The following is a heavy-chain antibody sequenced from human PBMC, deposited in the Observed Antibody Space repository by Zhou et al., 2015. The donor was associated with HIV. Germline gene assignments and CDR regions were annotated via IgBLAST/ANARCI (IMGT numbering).Heavy chain of an antibody. Sequence: QVQLVQSGAEVKKPGSSVKVSCKASGGTFSSYAISWVRQAPGQGLEWMGGIIPIFGTANYAQKFQGRVTITADESTSTAYMELSSLRSEDTAVYYCASPIAAAGRGHYYYYYGMDVWGQGTTVTVSS. CDR1: GGTFSSYA. V-gene: IGHV1-69*12. D-gene: IGHD6-13*01. CDR3: ASPIAAAGRGHYYYYYGMDV. J-gene: IGHJ6*02. CDR2: IIPIFGTA.